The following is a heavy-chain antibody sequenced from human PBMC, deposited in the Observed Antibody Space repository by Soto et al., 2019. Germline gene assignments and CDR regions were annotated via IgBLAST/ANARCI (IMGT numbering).Heavy chain of an antibody. D-gene: IGHD1-1*01. CDR2: IWNDGSNK. CDR1: GFTFSSYG. CDR3: ARSDWNHFAY. J-gene: IGHJ4*02. Sequence: QVQLVESGGGVVQPGRSLRLSCAASGFTFSSYGMHWVRQAPGKGLEWAAVIWNDGSNKYYGDSVKGRVTISRDNSKNTLYLQMNSLRAEDTAVYYCARSDWNHFAYWGQGTLVTVSS. V-gene: IGHV3-33*01.